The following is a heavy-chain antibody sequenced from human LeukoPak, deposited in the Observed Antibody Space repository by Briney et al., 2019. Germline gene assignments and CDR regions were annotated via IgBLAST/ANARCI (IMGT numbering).Heavy chain of an antibody. CDR2: IYYSGST. Sequence: PSETLSLTCTVSGGSISSYYWSWIRQPPGKGLEWIGYIYYSGSTNYNPPLKSRVTISVDTSKNQFSLKLSSVTAADTAVYYCARGPGYSSSWYLSHYFDYWGQGTLVTVSS. J-gene: IGHJ4*02. D-gene: IGHD6-13*01. CDR1: GGSISSYY. CDR3: ARGPGYSSSWYLSHYFDY. V-gene: IGHV4-59*01.